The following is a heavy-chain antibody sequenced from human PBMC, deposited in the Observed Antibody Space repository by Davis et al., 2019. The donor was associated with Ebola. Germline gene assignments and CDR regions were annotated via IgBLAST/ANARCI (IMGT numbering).Heavy chain of an antibody. CDR2: ISTYNGNT. D-gene: IGHD1-1*01. CDR1: SYTFTSYG. CDR3: ARDVRGITGPSEY. J-gene: IGHJ4*02. Sequence: ASSLVFCNASSYTFTSYGISWVRQAPGQGLEWMGWISTYNGNTNYAQKVQGRITMTTDTSTSTAYMELRSLRSDDTARYYCARDVRGITGPSEYWGQGTLVTVSS. V-gene: IGHV1-18*01.